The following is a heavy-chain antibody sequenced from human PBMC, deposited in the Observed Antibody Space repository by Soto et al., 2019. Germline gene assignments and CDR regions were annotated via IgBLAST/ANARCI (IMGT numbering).Heavy chain of an antibody. CDR2: ISYDGSNK. CDR1: GFTFSSYG. Sequence: QVQLVESGGGVVQPGRSLRLSCVASGFTFSSYGMHWVRQAPGKGLEWVAVISYDGSNKYYADSVKGRFTISRDNSKNTLYLQMNSLRAEDTDVYYCAKEVNYGDYAGGDYWGHGTLVTVSS. V-gene: IGHV3-30*18. CDR3: AKEVNYGDYAGGDY. J-gene: IGHJ4*01. D-gene: IGHD4-17*01.